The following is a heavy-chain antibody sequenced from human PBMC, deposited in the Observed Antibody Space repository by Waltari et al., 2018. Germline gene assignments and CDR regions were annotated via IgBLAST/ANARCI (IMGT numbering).Heavy chain of an antibody. CDR3: ARYCSTTSCNGEHKKSFDY. Sequence: QVQLQESGPGLVKPSETLSLTCTVSGGSISSHYWNWIRQPPGKGLEWIGYIYYNGNTNYNPSLTSRVTISVDTSKNQFSLKLSSVTAADTAVYYCARYCSTTSCNGEHKKSFDYWGQGTLVTVSS. CDR2: IYYNGNT. CDR1: GGSISSHY. V-gene: IGHV4-59*11. D-gene: IGHD2-2*01. J-gene: IGHJ4*02.